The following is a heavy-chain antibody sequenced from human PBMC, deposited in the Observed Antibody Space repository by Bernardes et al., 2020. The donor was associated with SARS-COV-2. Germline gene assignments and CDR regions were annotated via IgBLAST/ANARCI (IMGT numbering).Heavy chain of an antibody. Sequence: GGSLRLSCAASGFTFSSYAMSWVRQAPGKGLEWVSAISGSGGSTYYADSVKGRFTISRDNSKNTLYLQMNSLRAEDTALYYCAKDRSIGVAGMDYWGQGTLVTVSS. D-gene: IGHD6-19*01. CDR1: GFTFSSYA. V-gene: IGHV3-23*01. CDR2: ISGSGGST. CDR3: AKDRSIGVAGMDY. J-gene: IGHJ4*02.